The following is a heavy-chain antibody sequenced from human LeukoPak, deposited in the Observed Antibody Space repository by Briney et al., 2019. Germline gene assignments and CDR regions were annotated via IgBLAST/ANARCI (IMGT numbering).Heavy chain of an antibody. J-gene: IGHJ3*02. Sequence: GGTLRLSCAASGFTFSSYGMSWVRQAPGKGLEWVSGISWNSGSIGYADSVKGRFTISRDNAKNSLYLQMNSLRAEDMALYYCAKGGDFGDAFDIWGQGTMVTVSS. CDR2: ISWNSGSI. CDR1: GFTFSSYG. D-gene: IGHD3-3*01. CDR3: AKGGDFGDAFDI. V-gene: IGHV3-9*03.